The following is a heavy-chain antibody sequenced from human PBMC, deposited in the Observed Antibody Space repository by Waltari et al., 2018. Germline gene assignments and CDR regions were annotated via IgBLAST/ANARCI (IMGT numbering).Heavy chain of an antibody. J-gene: IGHJ4*02. D-gene: IGHD1-7*01. V-gene: IGHV1-2*02. Sequence: QAQLVQSGAEVKKPGASVKVSCKASGYSFTDYYLHWVRQAPGQGLEWMGWINPLRGGTNYAQKCQGRVTMTRDTSINTAYMELSRLGSRDTAMYFCASGGKSWNYAYWGQGTLVTVSS. CDR3: ASGGKSWNYAY. CDR2: INPLRGGT. CDR1: GYSFTDYY.